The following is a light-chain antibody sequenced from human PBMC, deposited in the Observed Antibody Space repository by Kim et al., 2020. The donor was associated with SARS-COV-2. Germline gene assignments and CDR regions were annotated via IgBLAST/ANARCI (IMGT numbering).Light chain of an antibody. V-gene: IGKV3-11*01. Sequence: EIVLTQSPATLSLSPGERATLSCRASQSVSSYLAWYQQKPGQAPRLLIYDASNRATGIPARFSGSGSGTDFTLTIGSLEPEDFAVYYCQQRSNWRMYTFGQGTKLEI. CDR1: QSVSSY. J-gene: IGKJ2*01. CDR3: QQRSNWRMYT. CDR2: DAS.